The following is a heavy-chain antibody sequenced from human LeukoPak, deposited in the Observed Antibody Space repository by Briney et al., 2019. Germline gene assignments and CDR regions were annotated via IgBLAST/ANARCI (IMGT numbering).Heavy chain of an antibody. Sequence: GGSLRLSCAVSGFTLSTYSMSWVRQCAGKGLEGVAYISSSSRTIYYADVVKGRFTISRDNANNSVSLQMHSLSAEDTAVYYCARRSSPDYYNSGTNYLFDYWGQGTLFTVSS. CDR2: ISSSSRTI. J-gene: IGHJ4*02. CDR3: ARRSSPDYYNSGTNYLFDY. V-gene: IGHV3-48*01. D-gene: IGHD3-10*01. CDR1: GFTLSTYS.